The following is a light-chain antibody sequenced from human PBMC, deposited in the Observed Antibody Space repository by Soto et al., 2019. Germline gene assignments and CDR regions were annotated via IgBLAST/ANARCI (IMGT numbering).Light chain of an antibody. V-gene: IGKV3-20*01. Sequence: EIVLTQSPGTLSLSPGERATLSCRASQSVSSSYLAWYQQKPGQAPRLLIYGASTRATGVPDRFSGSGSGTDFTLTISRLEPGDFAVYYCQQYVRSPLTFGGGTKVEIK. J-gene: IGKJ4*01. CDR2: GAS. CDR3: QQYVRSPLT. CDR1: QSVSSSY.